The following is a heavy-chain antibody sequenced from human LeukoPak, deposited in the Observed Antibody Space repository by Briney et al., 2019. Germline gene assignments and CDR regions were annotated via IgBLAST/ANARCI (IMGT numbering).Heavy chain of an antibody. D-gene: IGHD6-19*01. CDR3: AHIAVAGRTDWFDP. J-gene: IGHJ5*02. CDR1: GGTFSSYA. V-gene: IGHV1-69*06. Sequence: GASVKVSCKASGGTFSSYAISWVRQAPGQGLEWMGGIIPIFGTANYAQKFQGRVTITADKSTSTAYMELSSLRSEDTAVYYCAHIAVAGRTDWFDPWGQGTLVTVSS. CDR2: IIPIFGTA.